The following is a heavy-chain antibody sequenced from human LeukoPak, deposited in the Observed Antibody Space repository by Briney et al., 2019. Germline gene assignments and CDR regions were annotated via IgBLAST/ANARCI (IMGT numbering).Heavy chain of an antibody. CDR1: GVSISSYY. Sequence: SETLSLTCTVSGVSISSYYWSWIRQPPGKGLEWIGYIYYSGSTNYNPSLKSRVTISVDTSKNQFSLKLSSVTAADTAVYYCARGLNRNDYGDYGYWGQGTLVTVSS. CDR3: ARGLNRNDYGDYGY. V-gene: IGHV4-59*01. J-gene: IGHJ4*02. D-gene: IGHD4-17*01. CDR2: IYYSGST.